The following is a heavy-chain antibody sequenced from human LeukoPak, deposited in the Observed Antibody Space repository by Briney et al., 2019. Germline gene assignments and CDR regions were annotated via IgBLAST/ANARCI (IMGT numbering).Heavy chain of an antibody. CDR1: GFNVSNNY. J-gene: IGHJ4*02. D-gene: IGHD4/OR15-4a*01. V-gene: IGHV3-66*01. CDR2: IYSSANT. CDR3: ARDSDYPDY. Sequence: GSLRLSCATSGFNVSNNYMSWVRQAPGKGLEWVSVIYSSANTYYADSVKGRFTISRDTSKNTVYLQMNSLRAEDTAVYYCARDSDYPDYWGQGTLVTVSS.